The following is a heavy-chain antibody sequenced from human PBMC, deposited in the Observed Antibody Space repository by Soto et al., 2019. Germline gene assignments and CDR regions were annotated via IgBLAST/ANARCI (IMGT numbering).Heavy chain of an antibody. CDR1: GFSFDDFV. V-gene: IGHV3-9*01. CDR2: VSWNSGAK. D-gene: IGHD2-21*02. CDR3: AKGVATAVPALDY. J-gene: IGHJ4*02. Sequence: GGSLRLSCVASGFSFDDFVMNWVRQRPGKGLEWVSSVSWNSGAKLYADSVKGRFAISRGSAKKSVYLQMNSLRPDDTAFYYCAKGVATAVPALDYWGQGTLVTVSS.